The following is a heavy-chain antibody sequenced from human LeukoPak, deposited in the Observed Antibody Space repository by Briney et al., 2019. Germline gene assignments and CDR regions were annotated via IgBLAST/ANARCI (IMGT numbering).Heavy chain of an antibody. Sequence: ASVKVSCKASGGTFSSYAISWVRQAPGQGLEWMGGIIPIFGTANYAQKFQGRVTITADESTSTAYMELSSLRSEDTAVYYCARVSGQWTVFDYWGQGTLVTVSS. V-gene: IGHV1-69*13. CDR3: ARVSGQWTVFDY. CDR1: GGTFSSYA. CDR2: IIPIFGTA. J-gene: IGHJ4*02. D-gene: IGHD6-19*01.